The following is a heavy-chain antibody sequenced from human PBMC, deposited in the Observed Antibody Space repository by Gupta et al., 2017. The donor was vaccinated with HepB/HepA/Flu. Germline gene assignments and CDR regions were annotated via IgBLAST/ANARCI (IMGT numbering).Heavy chain of an antibody. Sequence: EVQLVESGGGLVQPGRSLRLSCAASGFTFDDYAMHWVRQAPGKGLEGVSGISGNSGSIGYADSVKGRCTIARDNAKNSLYLQRNSLRAEDMALYYWAKDMGGLIAAAGTPGGPFAYGGQGTMVTVSS. CDR2: ISGNSGSI. V-gene: IGHV3-9*03. D-gene: IGHD6-13*01. CDR1: GFTFDDYA. CDR3: AKDMGGLIAAAGTPGGPFAY. J-gene: IGHJ4*02.